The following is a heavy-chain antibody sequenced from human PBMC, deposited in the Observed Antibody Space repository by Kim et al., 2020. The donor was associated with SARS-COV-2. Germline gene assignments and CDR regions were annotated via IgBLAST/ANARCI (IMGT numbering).Heavy chain of an antibody. CDR1: GGSISSSSYY. CDR3: ARHIAVAGNFYYYGMDV. Sequence: SETLSLTCTVSGGSISSSSYYWGWIRQPPGKGLEWIGSIYYSGSTYYNPSLKSRVTISVDTSKNQFSLKLSSVTAADTAVYYCARHIAVAGNFYYYGMDVWGQGTPVTVSS. V-gene: IGHV4-39*01. J-gene: IGHJ6*02. CDR2: IYYSGST. D-gene: IGHD6-19*01.